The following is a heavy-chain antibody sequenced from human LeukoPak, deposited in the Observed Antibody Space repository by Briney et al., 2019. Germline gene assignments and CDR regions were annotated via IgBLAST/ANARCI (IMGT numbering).Heavy chain of an antibody. J-gene: IGHJ4*02. Sequence: PGGSLRLSCAASGFTFSSYGMSWVRQAPGKGLEWVANIKQDGSEKYYVDSVKGRFTISRDNAKNSLYLQMNSLRAEDTAVYYCARDSYLYYFDYWGQGTLVTVSS. D-gene: IGHD3-10*01. CDR1: GFTFSSYG. V-gene: IGHV3-7*01. CDR2: IKQDGSEK. CDR3: ARDSYLYYFDY.